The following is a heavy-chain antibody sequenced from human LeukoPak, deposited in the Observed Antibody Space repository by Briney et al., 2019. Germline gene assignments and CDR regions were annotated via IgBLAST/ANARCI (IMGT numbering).Heavy chain of an antibody. CDR3: ARDFCDSTRCFLPDY. D-gene: IGHD2-2*01. CDR1: GYTLTELS. Sequence: ASVKVSCKVSGYTLTELSMHWVRQAPGKGLEWMGGFDPEDGETIYAQKFQGRVTVTTDTSTSTTYMELRSLRSDDTAVYYCARDFCDSTRCFLPDYWGQGTLVTVSS. V-gene: IGHV1-24*01. CDR2: FDPEDGET. J-gene: IGHJ4*02.